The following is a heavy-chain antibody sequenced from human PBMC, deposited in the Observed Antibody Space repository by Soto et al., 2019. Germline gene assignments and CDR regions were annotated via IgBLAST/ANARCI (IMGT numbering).Heavy chain of an antibody. CDR3: AKELNCSSTSCYEGFYYYYAMDV. V-gene: IGHV3-23*01. CDR2: ISGSGGST. CDR1: GFTFSSYA. Sequence: XGSLRLSCAASGFTFSSYAMSWVRQAPGKGLEWVSAISGSGGSTYYADSVKGRFTISRDNSKNTLYLQMNSLRAEDTAVYYCAKELNCSSTSCYEGFYYYYAMDVWGQGTTVTVS. J-gene: IGHJ6*02. D-gene: IGHD2-2*01.